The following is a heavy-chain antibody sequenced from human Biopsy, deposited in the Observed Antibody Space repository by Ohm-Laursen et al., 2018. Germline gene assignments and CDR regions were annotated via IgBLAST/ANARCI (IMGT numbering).Heavy chain of an antibody. J-gene: IGHJ6*02. D-gene: IGHD4-11*01. V-gene: IGHV4-59*11. CDR2: IYYSVMT. CDR3: ARDSGILNYGNFKYYHYYGMDV. Sequence: GTQSLTCSVSGGSFTGHYWSWIRQPPGKGLEWIGHIYYSVMTNYNPSLQSRVSISVDTSRNQVSLTLSSVTAADTAVYYCARDSGILNYGNFKYYHYYGMDVWGQGTKVTVSS. CDR1: GGSFTGHY.